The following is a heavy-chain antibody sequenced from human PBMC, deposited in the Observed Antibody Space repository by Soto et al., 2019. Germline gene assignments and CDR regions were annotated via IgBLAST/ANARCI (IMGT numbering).Heavy chain of an antibody. V-gene: IGHV3-30-3*01. CDR1: GFTFSSYA. CDR3: VRAVAGTKRGYFDY. D-gene: IGHD6-19*01. CDR2: ISYDGSNK. Sequence: QVQLVESGGGVVQPGRSLRLSCAASGFTFSSYAMHWVRQAPGKGLEWVAVISYDGSNKYYADSVKGRFTISRDNSKNTLYLQMNSLRAEDTAVYYCVRAVAGTKRGYFDYWGQGTLVTDSS. J-gene: IGHJ4*02.